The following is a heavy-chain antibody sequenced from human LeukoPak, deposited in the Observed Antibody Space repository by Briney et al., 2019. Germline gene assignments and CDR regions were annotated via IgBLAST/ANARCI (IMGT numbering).Heavy chain of an antibody. Sequence: SETLSLTCTVSGGSLSNYYWSWIRQPPGKGLEWIGHIHDSGSTTYNPSLKGRVTISVDTSKNQFSLKLSSVTAADTAVYYCARGRIGGPKAPFDYWGQGTLVTVSS. CDR2: IHDSGST. CDR1: GGSLSNYY. J-gene: IGHJ4*02. D-gene: IGHD3-16*01. CDR3: ARGRIGGPKAPFDY. V-gene: IGHV4-59*01.